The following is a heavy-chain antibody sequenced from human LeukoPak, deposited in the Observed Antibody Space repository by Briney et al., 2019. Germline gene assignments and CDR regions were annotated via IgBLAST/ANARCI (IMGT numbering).Heavy chain of an antibody. Sequence: PGGSLRLSCAASGFTFSSYAMSWVRQAPGKGLEWVSAISGSGGSTYYADSVKGRFTISRDNSKNTLYLQMNSLRAEDTAVYYCAKSYYYDSSGPRHYYFDYWGQGTLVTVSS. CDR2: ISGSGGST. J-gene: IGHJ4*02. V-gene: IGHV3-23*01. CDR1: GFTFSSYA. D-gene: IGHD3-22*01. CDR3: AKSYYYDSSGPRHYYFDY.